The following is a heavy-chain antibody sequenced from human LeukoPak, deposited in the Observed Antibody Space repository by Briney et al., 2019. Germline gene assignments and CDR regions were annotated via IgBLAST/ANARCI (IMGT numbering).Heavy chain of an antibody. CDR1: GFTFSDYG. CDR3: TRDNANRAYDY. Sequence: GRSLRLSCAASGFTFSDYGMHWVRQAPGKGLEWVAVVWANGNTKYYADSVKGRFTISRDNSKNTLHLQIDSLRAEDTATYYCTRDNANRAYDYWGQGTLVTVSS. V-gene: IGHV3-33*08. J-gene: IGHJ4*02. D-gene: IGHD2-2*01. CDR2: VWANGNTK.